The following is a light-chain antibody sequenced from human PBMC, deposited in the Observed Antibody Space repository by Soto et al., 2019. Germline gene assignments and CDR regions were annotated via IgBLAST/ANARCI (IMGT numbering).Light chain of an antibody. V-gene: IGLV2-23*01. CDR1: ISDVGSYNL. J-gene: IGLJ1*01. Sequence: QSVLTQPASVPGSPGQSITISCTGTISDVGSYNLVSWYQQHPGKAPKLMLYEASKRPSGVSNRFSGSKSGNTASLTISGLQAEDEADYYCCSYAGGYTYVFGTGTKLTVL. CDR3: CSYAGGYTYV. CDR2: EAS.